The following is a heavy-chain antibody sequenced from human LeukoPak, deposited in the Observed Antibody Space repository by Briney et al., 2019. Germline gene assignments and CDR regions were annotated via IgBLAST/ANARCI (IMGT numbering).Heavy chain of an antibody. CDR3: ARGRTYYYDTSGYYPSIYYGIDV. Sequence: SETLSLTCAVSGGSFSGYYWYWIRQPPGKGLEWIGEINHGESTNYNPSLKSRATLSVDTSKNQFSLKLTSVTAADTAVYYCARGRTYYYDTSGYYPSIYYGIDVWGQGTTVIVSS. J-gene: IGHJ6*02. D-gene: IGHD3-22*01. V-gene: IGHV4-34*01. CDR2: INHGEST. CDR1: GGSFSGYY.